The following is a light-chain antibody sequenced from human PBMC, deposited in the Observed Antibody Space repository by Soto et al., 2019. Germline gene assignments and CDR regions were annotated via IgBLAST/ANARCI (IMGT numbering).Light chain of an antibody. J-gene: IGKJ4*01. Sequence: EIVLTQSPATLSLSPGERATLSCRASRSVSSYLAWYQQKPGQAPRLLIYDASNRATGISARFSGSGSGTDFTLTISSLEPEDFAVYYCQQRSNWPLTFGGGTKVDIK. CDR2: DAS. CDR3: QQRSNWPLT. V-gene: IGKV3-11*01. CDR1: RSVSSY.